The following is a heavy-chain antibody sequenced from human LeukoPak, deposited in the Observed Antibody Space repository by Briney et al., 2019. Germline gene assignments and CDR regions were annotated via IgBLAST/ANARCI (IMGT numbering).Heavy chain of an antibody. CDR3: TSGVTTTYYYYYYGMDV. Sequence: GGSLRLSCAASGFTFSGSAMHWVRQASGKGLEWVGRIRSKANSYATAYAASVKGRFTISRDDSKNTAYLQMNSLKTEDTAVYYCTSGVTTTYYYYYYGMDVWGQGTTVTVSS. D-gene: IGHD4-17*01. V-gene: IGHV3-73*01. J-gene: IGHJ6*02. CDR1: GFTFSGSA. CDR2: IRSKANSYAT.